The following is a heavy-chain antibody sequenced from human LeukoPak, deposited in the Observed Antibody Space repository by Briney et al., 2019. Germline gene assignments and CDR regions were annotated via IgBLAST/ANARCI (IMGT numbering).Heavy chain of an antibody. D-gene: IGHD3-16*01. J-gene: IGHJ4*02. CDR3: ARKRGNFDY. Sequence: ASETLSLTCTVSGGSVSSGSYYWSWIRQPPGKGLEWIGYIYYSGSTNYNPSLKSRVTISVDTSKNQFSLKLSSVTAADTAVYYCARKRGNFDYWGQGTLVTVSS. CDR1: GGSVSSGSYY. CDR2: IYYSGST. V-gene: IGHV4-61*01.